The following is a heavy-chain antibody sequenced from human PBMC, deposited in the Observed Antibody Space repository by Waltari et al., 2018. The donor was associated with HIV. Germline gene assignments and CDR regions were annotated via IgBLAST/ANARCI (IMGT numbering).Heavy chain of an antibody. CDR1: GGSFSGYY. V-gene: IGHV4-34*01. Sequence: QVQLQQWGAGLLKPSETLSLTCAVYGGSFSGYYWSWIRQPPGKGLAWLGAINHSGSTNYNPSLKIRVTISVDTSKNQFSLKLSSVTAADTAVYYCASGFDMAVAGTANWFDPWGQGTLVTVSS. CDR3: ASGFDMAVAGTANWFDP. D-gene: IGHD6-19*01. CDR2: INHSGST. J-gene: IGHJ5*02.